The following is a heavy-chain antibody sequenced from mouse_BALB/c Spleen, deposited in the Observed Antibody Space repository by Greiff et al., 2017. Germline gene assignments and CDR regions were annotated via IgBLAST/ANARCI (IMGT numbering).Heavy chain of an antibody. J-gene: IGHJ4*01. V-gene: IGHV3-2*02. Sequence: EVQLQQSGPGLVKPSQSLSLTCTVTGYSITSDYAWNWIRQFPGNKLEWMGYISYSGSTSYNPSLKSRISITRDTSKNQFFLQLNSVTTEDTATYYCASSPIYDGYYDYAMDYWGQGTSVTVSS. CDR2: ISYSGST. CDR1: GYSITSDYA. D-gene: IGHD2-3*01. CDR3: ASSPIYDGYYDYAMDY.